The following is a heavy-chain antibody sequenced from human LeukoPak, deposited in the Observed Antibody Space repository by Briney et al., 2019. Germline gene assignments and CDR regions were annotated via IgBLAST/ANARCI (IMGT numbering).Heavy chain of an antibody. D-gene: IGHD3-10*01. J-gene: IGHJ5*02. V-gene: IGHV3-21*01. CDR3: ARRNSMVRGVKNWFDP. CDR1: GFTFSSYS. CDR2: ISSSSSYI. Sequence: GGSLRLSCAASGFTFSSYSMNWVRQAPGKGLEWVSSISSSSSYIYYADSVKGRFIISRDNAKNSLYLQMNSLRAEDTAVYYCARRNSMVRGVKNWFDPWGQGTLVTVSS.